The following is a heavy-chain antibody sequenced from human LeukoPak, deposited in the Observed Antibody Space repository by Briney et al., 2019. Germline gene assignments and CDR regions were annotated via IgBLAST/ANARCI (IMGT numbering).Heavy chain of an antibody. J-gene: IGHJ4*02. CDR2: ISGSGGST. Sequence: PGGSLRLSCAASGFTFSSYAMSWVRQAPGKGQEWGSAISGSGGSTYYADSVKGRFTISRDNSKNTLYLQMNSLRAEDTAVYYCAKEWIVYGDYVGRVYWGQGTLVTVSS. D-gene: IGHD4-17*01. CDR3: AKEWIVYGDYVGRVY. V-gene: IGHV3-23*01. CDR1: GFTFSSYA.